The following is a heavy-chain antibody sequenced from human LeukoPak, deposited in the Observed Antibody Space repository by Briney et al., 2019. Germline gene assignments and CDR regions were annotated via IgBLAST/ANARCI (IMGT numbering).Heavy chain of an antibody. J-gene: IGHJ4*02. Sequence: SGTLSLTCTVSGASISSYFRSWIRQPPGKGLEWMGYIYYSGSKNYNPSLKSRVTISVDTSKSQFSLKLNSVTAADTAVYCARCGSSSWFLFDYRGQGTLVTVSS. CDR3: ARCGSSSWFLFDY. D-gene: IGHD6-13*01. CDR1: GASISSYF. V-gene: IGHV4-59*01. CDR2: IYYSGSK.